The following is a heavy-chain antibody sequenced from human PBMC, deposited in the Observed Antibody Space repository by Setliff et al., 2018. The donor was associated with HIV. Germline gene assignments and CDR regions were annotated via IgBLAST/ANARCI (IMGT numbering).Heavy chain of an antibody. CDR1: GGRFSNYG. D-gene: IGHD3-10*01. V-gene: IGHV7-4-1*02. J-gene: IGHJ6*03. CDR3: ARQLLWFGESGLHMDV. Sequence: ASVKVSCKASGGRFSNYGISWVRQAPGQGLEWMGWINTNTGNPTYAQGFTGRFVFSLDTSVSTAYLQISSLKAEDTAIYYCARQLLWFGESGLHMDVWGKGTTVTV. CDR2: INTNTGNP.